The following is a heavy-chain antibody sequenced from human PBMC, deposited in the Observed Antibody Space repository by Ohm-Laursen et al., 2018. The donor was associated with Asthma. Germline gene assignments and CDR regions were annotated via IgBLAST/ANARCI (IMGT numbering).Heavy chain of an antibody. Sequence: SLRLSCTASGFTFSGSWMIWVRQAPGKGLQWLAFIKPDGSQTYYADSMEGRFSISRDNSKNSLYLQMNSLRADDTAVYYCGRVYSSSWDPRGQGTLVTVSS. CDR2: IKPDGSQT. V-gene: IGHV3-7*03. D-gene: IGHD6-13*01. J-gene: IGHJ5*02. CDR1: GFTFSGSW. CDR3: GRVYSSSWDP.